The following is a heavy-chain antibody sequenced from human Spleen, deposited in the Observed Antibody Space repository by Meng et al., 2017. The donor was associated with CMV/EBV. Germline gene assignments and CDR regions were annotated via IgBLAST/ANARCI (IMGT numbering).Heavy chain of an antibody. V-gene: IGHV3-48*03. D-gene: IGHD3-22*01. J-gene: IGHJ4*02. CDR3: AREAFDYYDSSGYGDY. CDR1: GFTFSSYE. CDR2: ISRSGSTI. Sequence: GESLKISCAASGFTFSSYEMNWVRQAPGKGLEWVSYISRSGSTIHYADSVKGRFTMSRDNAKNSLYLQMNSLRAEDTAVYYCAREAFDYYDSSGYGDYRGQGTLVTVSS.